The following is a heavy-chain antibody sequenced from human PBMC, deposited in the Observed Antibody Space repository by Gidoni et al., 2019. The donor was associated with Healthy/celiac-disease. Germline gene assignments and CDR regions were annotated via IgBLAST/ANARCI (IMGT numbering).Heavy chain of an antibody. CDR2: ISGSGGST. CDR1: GFTLSSYV. CDR3: AKVYSGSYYKGFDY. Sequence: EVQLLESGGGLVQPGVSLRPSCAASGFTLSSYVMSWVRQAPGKGLEWVSAISGSGGSTYYADSVKGRFTISRDNSKNTLYLQMNSLRAEDTAVYYCAKVYSGSYYKGFDYWGQGTLVTVSS. J-gene: IGHJ4*02. D-gene: IGHD1-26*01. V-gene: IGHV3-23*01.